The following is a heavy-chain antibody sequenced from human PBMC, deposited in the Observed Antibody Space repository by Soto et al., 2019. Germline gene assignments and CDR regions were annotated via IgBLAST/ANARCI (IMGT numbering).Heavy chain of an antibody. Sequence: PSETLSLTCTVSGGSISSSSYYWGWIRQPPGKGLEWIGSIYYSGSTYYNPSLKSRVTISVDTSKNQFSLKLSSVTAADTAVYYCAIRTYCVGDCYSSDFDYWGQGTLVTSPQ. J-gene: IGHJ4*01. CDR1: GGSISSSSYY. CDR2: IYYSGST. CDR3: AIRTYCVGDCYSSDFDY. D-gene: IGHD2-21*02. V-gene: IGHV4-39*01.